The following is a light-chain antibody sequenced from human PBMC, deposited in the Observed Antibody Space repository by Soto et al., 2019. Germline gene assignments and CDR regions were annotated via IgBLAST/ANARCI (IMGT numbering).Light chain of an antibody. CDR3: AAWDDILNGYV. V-gene: IGLV1-44*01. CDR2: SNY. J-gene: IGLJ1*01. Sequence: QSLLTQPPSASGTPGQRVTISCSGSSSNIESNTVTWYQQLPGTAPKLVIYSNYDRPSGVPDRFSGSTSGTSASLVIRGLQSEDEADYYCAAWDDILNGYVVGGGTKVTVL. CDR1: SSNIESNT.